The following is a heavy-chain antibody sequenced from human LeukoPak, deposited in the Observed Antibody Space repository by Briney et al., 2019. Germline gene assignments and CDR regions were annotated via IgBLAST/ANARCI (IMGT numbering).Heavy chain of an antibody. CDR1: GFTFSSYG. J-gene: IGHJ4*02. Sequence: GGSLRLSCAASGFTFSSYGMHWVRQAPGKGLEWVAVISYDGSNKYYADSVKGRFTISRDNSKNTLYLQMNSLRAEDTAVYYCARGRTYSSSWPFDYWGQGTLVTVSS. CDR3: ARGRTYSSSWPFDY. V-gene: IGHV3-30*03. CDR2: ISYDGSNK. D-gene: IGHD6-13*01.